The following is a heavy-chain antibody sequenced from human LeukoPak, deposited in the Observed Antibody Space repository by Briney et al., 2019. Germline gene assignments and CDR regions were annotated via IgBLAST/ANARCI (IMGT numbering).Heavy chain of an antibody. D-gene: IGHD3-9*01. V-gene: IGHV3-30-3*01. Sequence: PGRSLRLSCAASGFTFSSYAMHWVRQAPGKGLEWVALISHDGTYKHYADSVKGRFTISRDNSKNTLYLQMISLRTEDTAVYYCARMGAYYDILTGYSYYFDYWGQGTLVTVSS. CDR2: ISHDGTYK. CDR3: ARMGAYYDILTGYSYYFDY. J-gene: IGHJ4*02. CDR1: GFTFSSYA.